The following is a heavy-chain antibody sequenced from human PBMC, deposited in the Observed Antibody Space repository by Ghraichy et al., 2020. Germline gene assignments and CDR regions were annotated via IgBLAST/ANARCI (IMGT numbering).Heavy chain of an antibody. V-gene: IGHV3-30*02. Sequence: GGSLRLSCAASGFIFSDFGMHWARQAPGKGLEWVAFIRYDGSIEFYVDSVKGRFTISRDNSKNTLFLQMSSLRTEDTAVYYCMKESSQGDFWGQGTLVTVSS. J-gene: IGHJ4*02. CDR1: GFIFSDFG. CDR2: IRYDGSIE. CDR3: MKESSQGDF.